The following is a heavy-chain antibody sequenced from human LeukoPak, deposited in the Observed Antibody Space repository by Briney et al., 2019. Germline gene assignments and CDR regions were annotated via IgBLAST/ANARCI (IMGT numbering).Heavy chain of an antibody. CDR3: ARDHCSRGSCLGGH. Sequence: ASVKVSCKASGDTFITYTFSWVRQAPGQGLEWMGTVIPSLDVSNYAEKFQGRVTINADKSSSTTYMELTSLRSEDTAMYYCARDHCSRGSCLGGHWGQGTLVTVSS. CDR1: GDTFITYT. J-gene: IGHJ4*02. D-gene: IGHD2-15*01. CDR2: VIPSLDVS. V-gene: IGHV1-69*04.